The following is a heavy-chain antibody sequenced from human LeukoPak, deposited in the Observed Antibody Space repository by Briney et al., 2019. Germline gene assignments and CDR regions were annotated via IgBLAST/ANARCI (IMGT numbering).Heavy chain of an antibody. V-gene: IGHV1-2*02. Sequence: ASVKVSCKASGYIFTGYYIHWVRQAPGQGLEWMGWINPNSGGTNYAQKFQGRVTMTRDTSISTAYMEVSRLTSDDTAIYYCARDFMDIDTAYNLDYWGQGILVTVSS. CDR3: ARDFMDIDTAYNLDY. CDR2: INPNSGGT. J-gene: IGHJ4*02. D-gene: IGHD5-12*01. CDR1: GYIFTGYY.